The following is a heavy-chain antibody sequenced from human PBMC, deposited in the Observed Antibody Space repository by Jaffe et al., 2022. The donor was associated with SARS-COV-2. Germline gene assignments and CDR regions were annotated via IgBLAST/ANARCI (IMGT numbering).Heavy chain of an antibody. CDR3: ARQGVGGTVRVFDY. J-gene: IGHJ4*02. V-gene: IGHV4-39*01. D-gene: IGHD1-26*01. CDR2: IHYTGNT. CDR1: GDSIRSFNYD. Sequence: QLQLQESDPGLVKPSDTLSLTCTVSGDSIRSFNYDWGWIRQPPGKGLEWIGNIHYTGNTFYNPSLKSRVTMFVDTSKNQFSLNLSSVTAADTAVYFCARQGVGGTVRVFDYWGQGTLVTVSS.